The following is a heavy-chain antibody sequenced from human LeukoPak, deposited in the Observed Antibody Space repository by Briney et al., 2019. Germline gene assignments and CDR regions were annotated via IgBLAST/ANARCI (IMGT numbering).Heavy chain of an antibody. CDR1: GFTFSSYS. D-gene: IGHD3-22*01. V-gene: IGHV3-21*04. J-gene: IGHJ4*02. Sequence: GGSLRLSCAASGFTFSSYSMNWVRQAPGKGLEWVSSISSSSSYIYYADSVKGRFTISRDNAKNSLYLQMNSLRAEDTAVYYCAKVRGRNYYDSSGYFDYWGQGTLVTVSS. CDR3: AKVRGRNYYDSSGYFDY. CDR2: ISSSSSYI.